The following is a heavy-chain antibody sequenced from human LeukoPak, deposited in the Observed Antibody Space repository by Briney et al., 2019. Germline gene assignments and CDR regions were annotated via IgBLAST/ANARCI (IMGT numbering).Heavy chain of an antibody. D-gene: IGHD3-10*01. J-gene: IGHJ6*03. CDR2: IYYSGST. CDR3: ARTAMVRGVIGYYYYYYMDV. Sequence: SETLSLTCTVSGGSISSSSYYWGWIRQPPGKGLEWIGSIYYSGSTYYSPSLKSRVTISVDTSKNQFSLKLSSVTAADTAVYYCARTAMVRGVIGYYYYYYMDVWGKGTTVTVSS. V-gene: IGHV4-39*07. CDR1: GGSISSSSYY.